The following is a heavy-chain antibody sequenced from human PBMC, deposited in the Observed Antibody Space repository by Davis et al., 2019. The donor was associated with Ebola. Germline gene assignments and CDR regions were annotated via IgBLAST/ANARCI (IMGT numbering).Heavy chain of an antibody. CDR2: LGLSADT. V-gene: IGHV3-23*01. Sequence: GALRLSCAASGFVFSSYVMSWVRRAPGKGLEWVSTLGLSADTYYADSVKGRFTISRDNSKNTLHLQMNSLRVEDTAIYYCAKDTSNVWFDVWGQGTMVTVSS. CDR1: GFVFSSYV. J-gene: IGHJ3*01. CDR3: AKDTSNVWFDV. D-gene: IGHD6-19*01.